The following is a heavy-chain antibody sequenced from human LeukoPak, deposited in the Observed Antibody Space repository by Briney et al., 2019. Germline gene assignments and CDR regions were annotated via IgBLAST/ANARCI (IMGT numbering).Heavy chain of an antibody. D-gene: IGHD3-22*01. V-gene: IGHV4-34*01. J-gene: IGHJ4*02. CDR1: GESLNNYY. CDR3: ARGVHYDNSGYYHRGFDS. CDR2: VNHSGVT. Sequence: PSETLSLTCDVYGESLNNYYWSWIRQPPGKGLEWIGEVNHSGVTKYHPSLKSRVTISLDTSKNQFSLKLTSVTAADTAVFHCARGVHYDNSGYYHRGFDSWGQGTLVTVSS.